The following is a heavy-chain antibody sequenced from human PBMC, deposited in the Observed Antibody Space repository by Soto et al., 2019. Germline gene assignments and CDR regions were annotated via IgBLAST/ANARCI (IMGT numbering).Heavy chain of an antibody. D-gene: IGHD6-19*01. CDR3: ARDSVAGPGAFDI. CDR2: INPNSGGT. Sequence: QVQMVPSGAEVKKPGASVKVYCKASGYTFTGYYMHWVRQAPGQGLEWMGWINPNSGGTNYAQKFQGWVTMTRDTSISTAYMELSRLRSDDTAVYYCARDSVAGPGAFDIWGQGTMVTVSS. CDR1: GYTFTGYY. J-gene: IGHJ3*02. V-gene: IGHV1-2*04.